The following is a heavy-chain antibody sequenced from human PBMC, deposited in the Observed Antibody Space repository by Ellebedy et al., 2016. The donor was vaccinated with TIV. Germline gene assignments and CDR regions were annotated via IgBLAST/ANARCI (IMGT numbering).Heavy chain of an antibody. CDR1: GFTFSNYW. D-gene: IGHD6-19*01. CDR3: ARDQWLGRAYYFDY. J-gene: IGHJ4*02. Sequence: GESLKISCAASGFTFSNYWMSWVRQAPGKGLGWVANIKQDGSENNYVDSVKGRFSISRDNTKNSLYLQMNSLRDEDMTVYYCARDQWLGRAYYFDYWGQGTLVTVSS. CDR2: IKQDGSEN. V-gene: IGHV3-7*01.